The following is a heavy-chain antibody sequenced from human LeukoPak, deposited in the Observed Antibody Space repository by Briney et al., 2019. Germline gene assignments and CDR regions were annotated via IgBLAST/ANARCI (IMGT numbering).Heavy chain of an antibody. CDR3: ARGDSSEAYYYYYMDV. Sequence: PGGSLRLSCAASGFTFSSYWMHWVRQAPGKGLVWVSRLNSDGSSTSYADSVKGRFTISRDNAKNTLYLQMNSLRAEDTAVYYCARGDSSEAYYYYYMDVWGKGTTVTVSS. V-gene: IGHV3-74*01. CDR2: LNSDGSST. CDR1: GFTFSSYW. J-gene: IGHJ6*03. D-gene: IGHD6-19*01.